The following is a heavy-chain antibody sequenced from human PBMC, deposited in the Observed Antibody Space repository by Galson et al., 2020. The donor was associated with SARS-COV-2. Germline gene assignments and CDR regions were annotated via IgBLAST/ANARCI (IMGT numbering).Heavy chain of an antibody. CDR3: TRNPGISGGKGGV. CDR1: GDAISSGYYY. V-gene: IGHV4-30-4*02. Sequence: SETLSLTCTVSGDAISSGYYYWSWIRQSPGKGLEWIGYVYHTGITHYNPSLKNRVTISVDTSKNKFSLKLDSVTAADTAVYFCTRNPGISGGKGGVWGQGTLVTVSS. CDR2: VYHTGIT. J-gene: IGHJ4*02. D-gene: IGHD1-20*01.